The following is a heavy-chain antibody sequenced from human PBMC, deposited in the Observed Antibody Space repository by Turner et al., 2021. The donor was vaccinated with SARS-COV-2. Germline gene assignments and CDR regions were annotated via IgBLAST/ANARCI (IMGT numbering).Heavy chain of an antibody. CDR1: GFTFSTYA. J-gene: IGHJ4*02. CDR2: VSSNGDFT. D-gene: IGHD4-17*01. V-gene: IGHV3-64D*06. Sequence: EVQLVESGGGLVQPGWSRSLSCSASGFTFSTYAMHWVRQAPGEGLEYHSVVSSNGDFTYYTDSVKGRFIISRDNSGNTLYLQMSSLRPADTAVYYCVFYGSTAAYWGQGTLVSVSS. CDR3: VFYGSTAAY.